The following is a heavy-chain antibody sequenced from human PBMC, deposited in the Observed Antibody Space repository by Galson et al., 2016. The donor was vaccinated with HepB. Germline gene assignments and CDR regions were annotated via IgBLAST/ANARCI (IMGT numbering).Heavy chain of an antibody. CDR3: ARSPMISMIFGVITFSTYFGS. CDR2: INDSGRT. Sequence: ETLSLTCAVYGGSFSGYYWNWIRQPPGKGPEWIGEINDSGRTNHNPSLKSRVTISVDTSKNQFSLKLSSVTAADTAVYYCARSPMISMIFGVITFSTYFGSWGQGTLVTASS. J-gene: IGHJ4*02. V-gene: IGHV4-34*01. D-gene: IGHD3-3*01. CDR1: GGSFSGYY.